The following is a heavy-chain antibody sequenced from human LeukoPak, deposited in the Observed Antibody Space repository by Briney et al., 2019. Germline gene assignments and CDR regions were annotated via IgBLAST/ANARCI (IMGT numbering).Heavy chain of an antibody. CDR3: ARLSGTYG. CDR2: ISMGGGIT. J-gene: IGHJ4*02. CDR1: GFTFNNYA. V-gene: IGHV3-23*01. Sequence: GGSLRLSCAASGFTFNNYAMSWVRQAPGKGLEWVSLISMGGGITYYADSVKGRFAISRDNAKNSLYLQMNSLRAEDMAVYYCARLSGTYGWGQGTLVTVSS. D-gene: IGHD1-26*01.